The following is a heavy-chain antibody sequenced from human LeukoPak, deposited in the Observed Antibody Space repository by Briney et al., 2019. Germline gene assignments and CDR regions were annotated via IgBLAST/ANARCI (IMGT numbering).Heavy chain of an antibody. J-gene: IGHJ3*02. CDR1: GFTFSSYW. D-gene: IGHD1-26*01. V-gene: IGHV3-23*01. Sequence: GGSLRLSCAASGFTFSSYWMSWVRQAPGKGLEWVSAISGSGGSTYYADSVKGRFTISRDNSKNTLYLQMNSLRAEDTAVYYCAIYPPLWVGATKGAFDIWGQGTMVTVSS. CDR3: AIYPPLWVGATKGAFDI. CDR2: ISGSGGST.